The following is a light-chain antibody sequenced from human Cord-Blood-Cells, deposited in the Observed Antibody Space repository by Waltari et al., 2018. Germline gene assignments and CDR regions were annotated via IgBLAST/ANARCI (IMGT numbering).Light chain of an antibody. CDR1: QSVSSY. J-gene: IGKJ4*01. Sequence: EIVLTQSPATLSLSPGERATLPCRASQSVSSYLVWYQQKPGQAPRLLIYDASNRATGIPARFSGSGSGTDFTLTISSLEPEDFAVYYCQQRSNWPLTFGGGTKVEIK. V-gene: IGKV3-11*01. CDR2: DAS. CDR3: QQRSNWPLT.